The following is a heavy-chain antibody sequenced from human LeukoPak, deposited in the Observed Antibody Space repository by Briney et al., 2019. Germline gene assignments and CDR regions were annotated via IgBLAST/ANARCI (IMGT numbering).Heavy chain of an antibody. D-gene: IGHD1-26*01. CDR1: GDSITNSNYY. Sequence: SETLSFNCTASGDSITNSNYYWGWVRQSPGRGLGWLGNIFYNGDPYYNPSFKSRVAISVDTSNNHFSLTLNAVTAADTAVYNCAIYSGTYSAFEIWGQGTPVTVSS. J-gene: IGHJ3*02. V-gene: IGHV4-39*07. CDR3: AIYSGTYSAFEI. CDR2: IFYNGDP.